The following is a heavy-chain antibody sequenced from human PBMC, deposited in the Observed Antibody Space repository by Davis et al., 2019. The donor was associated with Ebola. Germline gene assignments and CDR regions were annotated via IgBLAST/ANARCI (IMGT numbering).Heavy chain of an antibody. Sequence: PSETLSLTCAVYGGSFSGYYWSWIRQPPGKGLEWIGEINHSGSTNYNPSLKSRVTISVDTSKNQFSLKLSSVTAADTAVYYCAREDSWGDYVGDWFDPWGQGTLVTVSS. CDR1: GGSFSGYY. CDR2: INHSGST. V-gene: IGHV4-34*01. CDR3: AREDSWGDYVGDWFDP. D-gene: IGHD4-17*01. J-gene: IGHJ5*02.